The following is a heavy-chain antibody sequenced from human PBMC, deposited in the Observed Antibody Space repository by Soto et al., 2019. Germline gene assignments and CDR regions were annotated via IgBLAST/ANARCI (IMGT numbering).Heavy chain of an antibody. CDR3: ARDGLGRSVAGAHVDY. CDR2: IIPIFGTA. CDR1: GGTFSSYA. Sequence: QVQLVQSGAEVKKPGSSVKVSCKASGGTFSSYAISWVRQAPGQGLEWMGGIIPIFGTANYAQKFQGRVTITADESTSTAYRELSRLRSEETAVYYCARDGLGRSVAGAHVDYWGQGTLVTVSS. J-gene: IGHJ4*02. V-gene: IGHV1-69*01. D-gene: IGHD6-19*01.